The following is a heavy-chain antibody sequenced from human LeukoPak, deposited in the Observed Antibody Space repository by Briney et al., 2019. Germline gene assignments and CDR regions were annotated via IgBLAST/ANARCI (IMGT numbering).Heavy chain of an antibody. Sequence: PSETLSLTCTVSGDSLSRSSWSWIRQSPGGGLEWIGYMFYGGTTNHQPSLKGRVTMSMVTSKDQFSLSLSSVTAADTAVYFCVRHWVHDFGGSDWYFDLWGRGTLVTVSS. CDR3: VRHWVHDFGGSDWYFDL. CDR1: GDSLSRSS. J-gene: IGHJ2*01. V-gene: IGHV4-59*08. D-gene: IGHD4-23*01. CDR2: MFYGGTT.